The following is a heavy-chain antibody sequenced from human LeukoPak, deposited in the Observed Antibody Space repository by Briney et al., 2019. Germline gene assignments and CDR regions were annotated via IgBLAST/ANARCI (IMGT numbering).Heavy chain of an antibody. CDR1: GDSVSSNSAA. CDR3: ARDAYSSGWYSDGAFDI. Sequence: KPSQTLSLTCAISGDSVSSNSAAWNWLRQSPSRGLEWLGMTYYRSKWYNDYAVSVKSRITINPDTSNNQFSLQLNSVTPEDTAVYYCARDAYSSGWYSDGAFDIWGQGTMVTVSS. D-gene: IGHD6-19*01. V-gene: IGHV6-1*01. J-gene: IGHJ3*02. CDR2: TYYRSKWYN.